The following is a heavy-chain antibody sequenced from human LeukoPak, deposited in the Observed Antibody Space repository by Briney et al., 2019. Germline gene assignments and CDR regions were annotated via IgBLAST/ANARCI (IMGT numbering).Heavy chain of an antibody. CDR1: GYTFTSYG. J-gene: IGHJ5*02. Sequence: ASVKVSCKASGYTFTSYGISWVRQAPGQGLEWMGWISAYNGNTNYAQKLQGRVTMTTDTSTSTAYMELRSLRSDDTAVYYCARDLLRYSGSLHWFDPWGQGTLVTVSS. CDR2: ISAYNGNT. D-gene: IGHD1-26*01. V-gene: IGHV1-18*01. CDR3: ARDLLRYSGSLHWFDP.